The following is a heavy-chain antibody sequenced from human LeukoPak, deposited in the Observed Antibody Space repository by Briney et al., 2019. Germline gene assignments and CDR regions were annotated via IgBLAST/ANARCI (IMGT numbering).Heavy chain of an antibody. J-gene: IGHJ6*02. Sequence: GESLQISCKGSGYSFTSYWIGWVRQMPGKGLEWMGIIYPGDSDTRYSPSFQGQVTISADKSISTAYLQWSSLKASDTAMYYCASIIPQYYYDSSGYYAHYGMGVWGQGTTVTVSS. CDR3: ASIIPQYYYDSSGYYAHYGMGV. D-gene: IGHD3-22*01. V-gene: IGHV5-51*01. CDR2: IYPGDSDT. CDR1: GYSFTSYW.